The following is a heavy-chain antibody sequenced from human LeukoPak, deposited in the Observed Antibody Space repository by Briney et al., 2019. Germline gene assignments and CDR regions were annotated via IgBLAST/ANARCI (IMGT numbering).Heavy chain of an antibody. CDR1: GDSVSSNSAA. J-gene: IGHJ6*02. D-gene: IGHD3-3*01. V-gene: IGHV6-1*01. CDR3: ARNRGGVVTIFGVVITDTYYYGMDV. Sequence: SQTLSLTCAISGDSVSSNSAAWNWIRQSPSRGLEWLGRTYYRPKWYNDYAVSVKSRITINPDTSKNQFSLQLNSVTPEDTAVYYCARNRGGVVTIFGVVITDTYYYGMDVWGQGTTVTVSS. CDR2: TYYRPKWYN.